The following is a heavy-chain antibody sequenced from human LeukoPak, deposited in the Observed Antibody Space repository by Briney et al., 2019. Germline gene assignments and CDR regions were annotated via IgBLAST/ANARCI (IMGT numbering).Heavy chain of an antibody. CDR2: MNPNSGNT. CDR1: GSTFTSYD. V-gene: IGHV1-8*01. CDR3: ARGPDDSNGGFDY. Sequence: ASVKVSCKAAGSTFTSYDINWVRQATGQGLEWMGWMNPNSGNTGYAQKFQGRVTMTRNTSISTAYMELSSLRSEDTAVYYCARGPDDSNGGFDYWGQGTLVTVSS. D-gene: IGHD3-22*01. J-gene: IGHJ4*02.